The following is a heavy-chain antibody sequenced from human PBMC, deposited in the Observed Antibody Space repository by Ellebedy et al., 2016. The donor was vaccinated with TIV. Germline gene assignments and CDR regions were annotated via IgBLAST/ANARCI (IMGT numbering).Heavy chain of an antibody. Sequence: MPSETLSLTCTVSGGSIGPYYWSWIRQPPGKGLEWIGYIYYSGSTNYNPSLKSRVTISVDTSKTHFSLNLRSVTAADTAVYYCARGSMVRGIIIPFDYWGPGTLVTVSS. CDR2: IYYSGST. V-gene: IGHV4-59*01. CDR1: GGSIGPYY. J-gene: IGHJ4*02. D-gene: IGHD3-10*01. CDR3: ARGSMVRGIIIPFDY.